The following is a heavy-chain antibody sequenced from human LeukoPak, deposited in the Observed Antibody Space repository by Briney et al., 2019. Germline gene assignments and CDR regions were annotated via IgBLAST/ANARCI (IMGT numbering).Heavy chain of an antibody. CDR3: AKGHLVGASGDY. D-gene: IGHD1-26*01. Sequence: AGGSLRLSCAASGFTSSSYAMSWVRQAPGKGLEWVSAISGSGGSTYYADSVKGRFTISRDNSKNTLYLQMNSLRAEDTAVYYCAKGHLVGASGDYWGQGTLVTVSS. CDR2: ISGSGGST. CDR1: GFTSSSYA. V-gene: IGHV3-23*01. J-gene: IGHJ4*02.